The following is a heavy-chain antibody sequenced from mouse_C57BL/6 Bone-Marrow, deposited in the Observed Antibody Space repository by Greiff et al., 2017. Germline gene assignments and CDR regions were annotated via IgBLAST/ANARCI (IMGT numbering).Heavy chain of an antibody. D-gene: IGHD2-4*01. J-gene: IGHJ3*01. V-gene: IGHV1-76*01. CDR1: GYTFTDYY. CDR3: ARSEGYYDYF. CDR2: IYPGSGNT. Sequence: QVQLQQSGAELVRPGASVKLSCKASGYTFTDYYINWVKQRPGQGLEWIARIYPGSGNTYYNEKFKGKATLTAEKSSSTAYMQLSSLTSEDSAVYFCARSEGYYDYFWGQGTLVTVSA.